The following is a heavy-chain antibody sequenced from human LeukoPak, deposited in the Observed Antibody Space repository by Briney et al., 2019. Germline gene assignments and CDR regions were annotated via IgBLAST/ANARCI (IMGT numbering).Heavy chain of an antibody. CDR2: IKNDGGEE. J-gene: IGHJ4*02. Sequence: GGSLRLSCAASGFTFSSYAMSWVRQAPGKGREWVANIKNDGGEELYVDSVMGRFTISRDNAKNSVYLHMSSLRAEDTAVYYCVRDWRDGYDTDFDYWGQGTLVTVSS. V-gene: IGHV3-7*01. D-gene: IGHD5-12*01. CDR3: VRDWRDGYDTDFDY. CDR1: GFTFSSYA.